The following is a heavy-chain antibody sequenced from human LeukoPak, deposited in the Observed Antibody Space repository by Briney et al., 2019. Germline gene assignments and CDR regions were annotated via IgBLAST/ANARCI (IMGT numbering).Heavy chain of an antibody. D-gene: IGHD3-16*01. Sequence: GGSLRLSCEGSAFIFSGHWMNWVRQAPGKGLEWVSVISGNGGSTSYADSVRGRFTISRDNSKNTLYLQMNSLRAEDTAVYYCAKEPMIIRTFDYWGQGTLVTVSS. CDR1: AFIFSGHW. CDR3: AKEPMIIRTFDY. CDR2: ISGNGGST. V-gene: IGHV3-23*01. J-gene: IGHJ4*02.